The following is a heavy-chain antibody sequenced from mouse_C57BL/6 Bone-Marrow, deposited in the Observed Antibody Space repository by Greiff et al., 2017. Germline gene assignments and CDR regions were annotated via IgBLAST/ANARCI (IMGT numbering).Heavy chain of an antibody. CDR2: INPGSGGT. J-gene: IGHJ2*01. V-gene: IGHV1-54*01. Sequence: QVQLQQSEAELVRPGTSVKVSCKASGYAFTNYLIEWVKQRPGQGLEWIGVINPGSGGTNYNEKFKGKATLTADKSSSTAYMQLSSLTSEDSAVYFCARYYDLDYWGQGTTLTVSS. D-gene: IGHD2-4*01. CDR1: GYAFTNYL. CDR3: ARYYDLDY.